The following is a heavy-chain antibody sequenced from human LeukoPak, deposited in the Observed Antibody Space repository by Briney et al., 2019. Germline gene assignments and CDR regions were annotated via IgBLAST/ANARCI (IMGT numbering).Heavy chain of an antibody. D-gene: IGHD2-2*01. CDR1: GASINNYY. CDR2: IFYSGST. J-gene: IGHJ6*02. Sequence: PSETLSLTCTVSGASINNYYWNWIRQPPGKGLEWIGYIFYSGSTNYIPSLKSRVTISVDTSKNQFSLKLSSVTAADTAVYYCARGTVVVPAAIHYYYYGMDVWGQGTTVTVSS. V-gene: IGHV4-59*12. CDR3: ARGTVVVPAAIHYYYYGMDV.